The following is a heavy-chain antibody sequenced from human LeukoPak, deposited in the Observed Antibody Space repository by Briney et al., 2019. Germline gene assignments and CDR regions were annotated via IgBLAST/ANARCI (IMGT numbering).Heavy chain of an antibody. D-gene: IGHD1-26*01. V-gene: IGHV4-59*01. Sequence: SETLSLTCTVSGGSISSYYWSWIRQPPGKGLEWIGYIYYSGSTNYNPSLKSRVTISVDTSKNQFSLKLSSVTAADTAVYYCAGSSGSSLYYYYYGMGVWGQGATVTVSS. CDR2: IYYSGST. CDR3: AGSSGSSLYYYYYGMGV. CDR1: GGSISSYY. J-gene: IGHJ6*02.